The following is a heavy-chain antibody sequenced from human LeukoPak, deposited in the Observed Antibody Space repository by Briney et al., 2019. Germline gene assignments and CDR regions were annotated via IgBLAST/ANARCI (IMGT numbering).Heavy chain of an antibody. CDR3: AGGSSARDV. J-gene: IGHJ6*04. V-gene: IGHV3-7*01. Sequence: PGGSLRLSCAASGFTFSNYWLSWVRQTPGKGLEWVANINQDGSEAYYVDSVTDRFTISRDNAKNSLYLQMNSLRAEDTAVYYCAGGSSARDVWGKGTTVAVSS. CDR1: GFTFSNYW. CDR2: INQDGSEA.